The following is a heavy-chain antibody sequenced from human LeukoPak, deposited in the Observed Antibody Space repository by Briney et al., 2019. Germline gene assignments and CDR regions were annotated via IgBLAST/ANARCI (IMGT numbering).Heavy chain of an antibody. Sequence: PSETLSLTCTVSGDSVRSDYGSWIRQPAGKWLELVGRIYNVGMSTYNTSLKSRVTMSIDASKNQFSLRLRFVTAADTAVYYCARASDNYYYYYMDVWGKGTTVTISS. D-gene: IGHD2-15*01. CDR1: GDSVRSDY. V-gene: IGHV4-4*07. CDR2: IYNVGMS. J-gene: IGHJ6*03. CDR3: ARASDNYYYYYMDV.